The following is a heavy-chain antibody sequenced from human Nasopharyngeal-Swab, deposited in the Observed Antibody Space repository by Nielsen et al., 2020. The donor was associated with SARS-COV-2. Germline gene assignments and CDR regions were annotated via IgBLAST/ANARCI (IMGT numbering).Heavy chain of an antibody. CDR2: ISYDGSNK. CDR3: ARDIPLHYYGMDV. Sequence: GGSLRLSCAASGFTFSSYAMHWVRQAPGKGLEWVAVISYDGSNKYYADSVKGRFTISRDNAKNSLYLQMNSLRAEDTAVYYCARDIPLHYYGMDVWGQGTTVTVSS. V-gene: IGHV3-30*04. D-gene: IGHD2-21*01. J-gene: IGHJ6*02. CDR1: GFTFSSYA.